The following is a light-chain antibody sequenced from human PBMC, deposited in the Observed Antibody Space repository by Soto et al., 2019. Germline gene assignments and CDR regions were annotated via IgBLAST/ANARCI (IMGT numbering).Light chain of an antibody. J-gene: IGKJ5*01. Sequence: EIAMTQSPATLSVSLGERATLSCRASQDISNNLAWYQQSPGQAPSLLIYGASTRASGVPARFSGSGSGTDFLLSISGLQAEDSAVYYCQQYNHWSSITFGQGTRLEIK. CDR3: QQYNHWSSIT. V-gene: IGKV3-15*01. CDR2: GAS. CDR1: QDISNN.